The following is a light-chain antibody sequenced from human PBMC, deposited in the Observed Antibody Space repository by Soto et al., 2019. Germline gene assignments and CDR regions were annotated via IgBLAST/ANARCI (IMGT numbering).Light chain of an antibody. CDR2: GAS. Sequence: EIVLTQPPGTLSLSPGERATLSCRGIQSVSNNYLAWYQQKPGQAPRLLIYGASTRATGIPARFSGSGSGTEFTLTISSLQSEDFAVYYCQQYNNWPPWTFGQGTKVDIK. CDR3: QQYNNWPPWT. V-gene: IGKV3-15*01. CDR1: QSVSNN. J-gene: IGKJ1*01.